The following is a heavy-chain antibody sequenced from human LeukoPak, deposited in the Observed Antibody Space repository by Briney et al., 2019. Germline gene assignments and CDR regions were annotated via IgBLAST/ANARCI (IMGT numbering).Heavy chain of an antibody. J-gene: IGHJ4*02. Sequence: SETLSLTCNVSGGSISTYYWSWIRQPPGKGLEWIGYIFYTGSTNYNPSLKSRVTISVDTSNNHFSLRLTSVTAADTAVYYCARSQMAVASIDYWGQGTLVTVSS. CDR1: GGSISTYY. D-gene: IGHD6-19*01. V-gene: IGHV4-59*01. CDR3: ARSQMAVASIDY. CDR2: IFYTGST.